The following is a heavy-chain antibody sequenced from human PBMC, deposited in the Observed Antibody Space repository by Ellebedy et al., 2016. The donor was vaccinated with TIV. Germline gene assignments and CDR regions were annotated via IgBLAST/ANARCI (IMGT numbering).Heavy chain of an antibody. CDR2: ISGSGGST. CDR3: AKSPDLYCSSTSCPIDY. CDR1: GFTFSSYA. D-gene: IGHD2-2*01. J-gene: IGHJ4*02. Sequence: PGGSLRLSCAASGFTFSSYAMSWVRQAPGKGLEWVSAISGSGGSTYYADSVKGRFTISRDNSKNTLYLQMNSLRAEDTAVYYCAKSPDLYCSSTSCPIDYWGQGTLVTVSS. V-gene: IGHV3-23*01.